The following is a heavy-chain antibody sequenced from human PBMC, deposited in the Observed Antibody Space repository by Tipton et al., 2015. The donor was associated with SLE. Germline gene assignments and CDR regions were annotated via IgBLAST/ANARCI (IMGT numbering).Heavy chain of an antibody. D-gene: IGHD2-21*01. CDR2: IYYSGST. CDR3: ARADIVVVIATSYWYFDL. Sequence: TLSLTCTVSGGSISSYYWSWIRHSPGKGLEWIGYIYYSGSTNYNPSLKSRVTISVDTSKNQFSLKLSSVTAADTAVYYCARADIVVVIATSYWYFDLWGRGTLVTVSS. V-gene: IGHV4-59*01. J-gene: IGHJ2*01. CDR1: GGSISSYY.